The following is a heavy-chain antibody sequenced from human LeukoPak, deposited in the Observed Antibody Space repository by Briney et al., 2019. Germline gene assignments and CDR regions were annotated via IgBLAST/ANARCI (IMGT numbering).Heavy chain of an antibody. V-gene: IGHV4-59*01. D-gene: IGHD6-6*01. CDR2: IYYSGST. J-gene: IGHJ6*02. Sequence: SETLSLTCTASGGSISSYYWSWIRQPPGKGLEWIGYIYYSGSTNYNPSLKSRVTISVDTSKNQFSLKLSSVTAADTAVYYCARGYSSSSFVYRDYYYGMDVWGQGTTVTVSS. CDR1: GGSISSYY. CDR3: ARGYSSSSFVYRDYYYGMDV.